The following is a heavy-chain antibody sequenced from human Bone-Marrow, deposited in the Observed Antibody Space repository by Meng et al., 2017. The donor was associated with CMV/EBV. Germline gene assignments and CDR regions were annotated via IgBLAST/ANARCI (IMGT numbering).Heavy chain of an antibody. J-gene: IGHJ6*02. CDR3: ARLRRYGMDV. V-gene: IGHV4-59*08. CDR2: IYYSGST. CDR1: GGSISSYY. Sequence: SETLSLTCTVSGGSISSYYWSWIRQPPGKGLEWIGYIYYSGSTNYNPSLKSRVTISVDTSKNQFSLKLSSVTAADTAVYYCARLRRYGMDVWGQGTTVTVSS.